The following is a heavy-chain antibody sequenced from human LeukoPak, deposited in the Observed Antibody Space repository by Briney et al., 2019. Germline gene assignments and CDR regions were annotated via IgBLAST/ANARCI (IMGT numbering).Heavy chain of an antibody. D-gene: IGHD1-26*01. V-gene: IGHV3-7*01. CDR1: GFTYSNSW. CDR3: TRVSILEVEDY. CDR2: TKPDGSEK. Sequence: GESLRLSCAASGFTYSNSWMNWVRQAPGKGLEWVANTKPDGSEKYYVDSVKGRFTISRDNADNLLYLQMNSLRVEDTAVYFCTRVSILEVEDYWGQGTLVTVSS. J-gene: IGHJ4*02.